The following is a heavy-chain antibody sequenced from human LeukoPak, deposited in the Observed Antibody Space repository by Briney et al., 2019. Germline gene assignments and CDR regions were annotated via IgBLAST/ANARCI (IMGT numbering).Heavy chain of an antibody. CDR2: INHSGST. CDR3: ARISTYYYYYMDV. CDR1: GGSFSGYY. V-gene: IGHV4-34*01. J-gene: IGHJ6*03. Sequence: MASETLSLTCAVYGGSFSGYYWSWIRQPPGKGLEWIGEINHSGSTNYNPSLKSRVTISVDTSKNQFSLKLSSVTAADTAVYYCARISTYYYYYMDVWGKGTTVTVSS.